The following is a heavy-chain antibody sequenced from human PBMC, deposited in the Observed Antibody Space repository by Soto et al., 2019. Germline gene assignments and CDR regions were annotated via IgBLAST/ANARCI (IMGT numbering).Heavy chain of an antibody. V-gene: IGHV3-21*01. CDR2: ISSSSSYI. CDR1: GFTFSSYS. CDR3: AGTLVGGSY. D-gene: IGHD3-9*01. J-gene: IGHJ4*03. Sequence: EVQLVESGGGLVKPGGSLRLSCAASGFTFSSYSMNWVRQAPGKGLEWVSSISSSSSYIYYANSVKGRFTISRDNAENSRYLQMNRVRAEDTAVYYGAGTLVGGSYWGHRTLVNGSS.